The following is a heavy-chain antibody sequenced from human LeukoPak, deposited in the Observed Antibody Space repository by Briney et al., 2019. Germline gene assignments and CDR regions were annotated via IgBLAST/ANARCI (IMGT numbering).Heavy chain of an antibody. CDR3: AKSRVRGVIRGDVNYFDY. Sequence: GGSLRLSCAASGFTFDDYAMHWVRQAPGKGLEWVSLISWDGGSTYYADSVKGRFTISRDNSKTSLYLQMNSLRAEDTALCYCAKSRVRGVIRGDVNYFDYWGQGTLVTVSS. D-gene: IGHD3-10*01. J-gene: IGHJ4*02. CDR1: GFTFDDYA. V-gene: IGHV3-43D*03. CDR2: ISWDGGST.